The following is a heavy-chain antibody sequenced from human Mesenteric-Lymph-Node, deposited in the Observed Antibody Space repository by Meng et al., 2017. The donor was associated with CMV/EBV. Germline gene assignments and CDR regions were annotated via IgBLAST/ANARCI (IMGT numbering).Heavy chain of an antibody. Sequence: KAAGGTFSSYVSNWVRQAPGQGLEWMGEIIPIFDTAHYAQKFQGRITITTDEYTSTAHLELSSLRSEDTAVYYCDSYDSSPRWYFHRWGQGTLVTVSS. CDR3: DSYDSSPRWYFHR. CDR1: GGTFSSYV. V-gene: IGHV1-69*05. J-gene: IGHJ1*01. CDR2: IIPIFDTA. D-gene: IGHD3-22*01.